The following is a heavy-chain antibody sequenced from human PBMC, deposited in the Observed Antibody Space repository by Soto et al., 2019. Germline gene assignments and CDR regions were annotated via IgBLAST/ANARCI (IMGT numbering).Heavy chain of an antibody. Sequence: ASVKVSCKASGGTFSSYAISWVRQAPGQGLEWMGGIIPIFGTANYAQKFQGRVTITADESTSTAYMELSSLRSGDTAVYSCARYTEGAPRGAFDIWGQGTMVTVSS. D-gene: IGHD1-26*01. V-gene: IGHV1-69*13. CDR2: IIPIFGTA. CDR3: ARYTEGAPRGAFDI. CDR1: GGTFSSYA. J-gene: IGHJ3*02.